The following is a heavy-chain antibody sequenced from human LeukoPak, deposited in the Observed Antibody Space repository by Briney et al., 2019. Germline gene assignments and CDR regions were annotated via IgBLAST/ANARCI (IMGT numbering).Heavy chain of an antibody. V-gene: IGHV4-34*01. Sequence: SETLSLTCAVYGGSFSGYYWSWIRQPPGKGLEWIGEINHSGSTNYNPSLKSRVTISVDTSKNQFSLKLSSVTAADTAVYYCARTQDLYQWLAPYAHYFDYWGQGTLVTVSS. J-gene: IGHJ4*02. CDR3: ARTQDLYQWLAPYAHYFDY. D-gene: IGHD6-19*01. CDR1: GGSFSGYY. CDR2: INHSGST.